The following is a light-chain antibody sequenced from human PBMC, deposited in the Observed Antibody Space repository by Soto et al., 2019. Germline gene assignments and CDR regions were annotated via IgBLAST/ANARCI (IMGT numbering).Light chain of an antibody. CDR1: QSVSGY. V-gene: IGKV3-11*01. Sequence: EIVLTQSPATLSLSPGERATLSCRASQSVSGYLAWYQQKPGQAPRLLIYDGSHRAASIPSRFSGSGSGTDFTLTISGLEPEDFAVYYCQQRSNWLISFGPGTKVDIK. CDR2: DGS. J-gene: IGKJ3*01. CDR3: QQRSNWLIS.